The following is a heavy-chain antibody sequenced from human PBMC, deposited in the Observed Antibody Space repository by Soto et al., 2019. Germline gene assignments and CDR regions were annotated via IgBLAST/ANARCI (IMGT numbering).Heavy chain of an antibody. CDR1: GFTFSSYG. J-gene: IGHJ3*02. CDR2: ISYDGSNK. Sequence: SLRLSCAASGFTFSSYGMHWVRQAPGKGLEWVAVISYDGSNKYYADSVKGRFTISRDNSKNTLYLQMNSLRAEDTAVYYCAKDFEDYAFDIWGQGTMVTVSS. CDR3: AKDFEDYAFDI. D-gene: IGHD3-9*01. V-gene: IGHV3-30*18.